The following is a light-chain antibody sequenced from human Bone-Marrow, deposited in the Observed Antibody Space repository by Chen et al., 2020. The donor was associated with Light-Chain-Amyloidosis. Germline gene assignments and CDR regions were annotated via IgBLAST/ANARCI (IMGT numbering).Light chain of an antibody. J-gene: IGKJ4*01. CDR3: QQYGTSPLT. V-gene: IGKV3-20*01. CDR2: GSS. Sequence: EIVLTQSPGSLSLSPGEGANLLCSASSTISSNYLTWYQQKFGQAPRLLIYGSSSKATGIPDRFTGSGSGTGFTLTINRLEPEDFAMYYCQQYGTSPLTFGGGTKVEIK. CDR1: STISSNY.